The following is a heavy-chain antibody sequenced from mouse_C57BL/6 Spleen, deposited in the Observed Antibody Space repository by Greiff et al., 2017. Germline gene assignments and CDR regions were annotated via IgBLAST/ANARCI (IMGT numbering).Heavy chain of an antibody. J-gene: IGHJ2*01. CDR3: ARVDWDGYYFDY. V-gene: IGHV1-53*01. D-gene: IGHD4-1*01. CDR1: GYTFTSYW. Sequence: QVQLQQPGTELVKPGASVKLSCKASGYTFTSYWMHWVKQRPGQGLEWIGNINPSNGGTNYNEKFKSKATLTVDKSSSTAYMQLRSLTSEDSAVYYCARVDWDGYYFDYWGQGTTLTVSS. CDR2: INPSNGGT.